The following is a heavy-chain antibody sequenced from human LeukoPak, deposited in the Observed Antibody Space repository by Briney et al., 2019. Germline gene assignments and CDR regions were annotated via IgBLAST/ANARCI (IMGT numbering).Heavy chain of an antibody. CDR2: INHTGST. D-gene: IGHD1-20*01. Sequence: SETLSLTCAVYGGSFSGYYWSWIRQPPGKGLEWIGEINHTGSTNYNPSLKSRVTMSVDTSKNRFSLKLSSVTAADTAVYYCARGRITRTTPFGYWGQGTLVTVSS. J-gene: IGHJ4*02. CDR3: ARGRITRTTPFGY. V-gene: IGHV4-34*01. CDR1: GGSFSGYY.